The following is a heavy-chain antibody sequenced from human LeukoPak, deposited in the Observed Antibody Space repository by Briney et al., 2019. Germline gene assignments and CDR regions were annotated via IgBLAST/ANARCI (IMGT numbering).Heavy chain of an antibody. CDR3: AREPNWKLAYDY. V-gene: IGHV1-3*01. D-gene: IGHD1-1*01. Sequence: SVRLSCKASGYTFTSYAMHWVRQPPGQRLEWMGWINAGSGNTKYSQEFQGRVTITRDTSASTAYMELSSLRSEDTAVYYCAREPNWKLAYDYWGQGTLVTVSS. J-gene: IGHJ4*02. CDR1: GYTFTSYA. CDR2: INAGSGNT.